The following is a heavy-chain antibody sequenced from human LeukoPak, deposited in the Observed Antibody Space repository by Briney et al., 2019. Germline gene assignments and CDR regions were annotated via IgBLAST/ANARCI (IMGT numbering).Heavy chain of an antibody. CDR1: GFTFSSNW. D-gene: IGHD2-15*01. CDR3: AREMVVNPY. CDR2: INSDGSST. Sequence: PGGSLRLSCAASGFTFSSNWMHWVRQAPGKGLAWVSRINSDGSSTSYADSVKGRFTISRGNAKNTLYLQMNSLRAEDTAVYYCAREMVVNPYWGQGTLVTVSS. J-gene: IGHJ4*02. V-gene: IGHV3-74*01.